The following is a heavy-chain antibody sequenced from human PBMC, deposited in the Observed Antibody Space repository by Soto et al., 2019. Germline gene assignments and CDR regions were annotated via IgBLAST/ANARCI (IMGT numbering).Heavy chain of an antibody. CDR2: TYYRSKWYN. CDR1: GDSVSSNSAA. J-gene: IGHJ5*02. Sequence: SQTLSLTCAISGDSVSSNSAAWNWIRQPPSRGLEWLGRTYYRSKWYNEYAVSVKSRISINPDTSKNHFSLQLNSVTPEDTAVYYCARSQQWLAPWGQGTLVTVSS. V-gene: IGHV6-1*01. CDR3: ARSQQWLAP. D-gene: IGHD6-19*01.